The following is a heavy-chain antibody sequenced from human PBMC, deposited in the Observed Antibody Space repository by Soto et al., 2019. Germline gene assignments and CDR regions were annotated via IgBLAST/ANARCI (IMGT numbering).Heavy chain of an antibody. D-gene: IGHD3-9*01. V-gene: IGHV4-4*02. CDR2: FAHGGAT. J-gene: IGHJ5*01. Sequence: QVQLQESGPRLVKPSGTLSLTCTVSGDPISGTHGWTWVRQSPWKGLEWIAEFAHGGATSNRNSNPSLKSRVSVSVDMSKNQFSLNLNSVTAADTAVYYCARVTSTDWIWGLDSWGQGILVTVSS. CDR1: GDPISGTHG. CDR3: ARVTSTDWIWGLDS.